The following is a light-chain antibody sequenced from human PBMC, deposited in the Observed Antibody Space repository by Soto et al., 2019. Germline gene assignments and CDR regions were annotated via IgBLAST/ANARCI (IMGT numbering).Light chain of an antibody. CDR1: QSVSRR. CDR2: DAS. J-gene: IGKJ2*01. Sequence: IRMTQSPSTLSASVGDRITITCRASQSVSRRLAWFQQKPGKAPKLLIYDASSLESGVPSRFSGRGSGPEFTLTISSLHPDDCATYYCHTYNSYSLHAFGQGTKVDIK. V-gene: IGKV1-5*01. CDR3: HTYNSYSLHA.